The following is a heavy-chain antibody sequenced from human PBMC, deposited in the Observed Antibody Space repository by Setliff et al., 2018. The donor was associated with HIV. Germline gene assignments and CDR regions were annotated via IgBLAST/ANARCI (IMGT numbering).Heavy chain of an antibody. V-gene: IGHV4-59*11. CDR2: IYYSGST. J-gene: IGHJ4*02. CDR1: GGSISSHY. D-gene: IGHD6-19*01. CDR3: ARQLYSSGWYLYYFDY. Sequence: SETLSLTCTVSGGSISSHYWSWIRQPPGKGLEWIGSIYYSGSTNYNPSLKSRVTISVDTSKNQFSLKLSSVTAADTAVYYCARQLYSSGWYLYYFDYWGQGTLVTSPQ.